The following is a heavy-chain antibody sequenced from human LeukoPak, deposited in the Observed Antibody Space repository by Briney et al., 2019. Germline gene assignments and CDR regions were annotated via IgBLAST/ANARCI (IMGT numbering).Heavy chain of an antibody. Sequence: SETLSLTCTVSGGSISSGGYYWSWIRQHPGKGLEWIGYIYYSGSTYYNPSLKSRVTISVDTSKNQFSLRLSSETAADTAVYYCARGSHSSAPFDPWGQGTLVTVSS. CDR2: IYYSGST. J-gene: IGHJ5*02. D-gene: IGHD6-19*01. V-gene: IGHV4-31*03. CDR1: GGSISSGGYY. CDR3: ARGSHSSAPFDP.